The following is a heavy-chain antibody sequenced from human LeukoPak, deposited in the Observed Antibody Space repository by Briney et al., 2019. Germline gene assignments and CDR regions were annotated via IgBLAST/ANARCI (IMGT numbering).Heavy chain of an antibody. CDR3: AKDRRGFGGYDSGIDY. D-gene: IGHD5-12*01. V-gene: IGHV3-23*01. CDR1: GFTFSSYA. J-gene: IGHJ4*02. Sequence: GGSLRLSCAASGFTFSSYAMSWVRQAPGKGLEWVSAISGSGGSTYYADSVKGRSTISRDNSKNTLYLQMNSLRAEDTAVYYCAKDRRGFGGYDSGIDYWGQGTLVTVSS. CDR2: ISGSGGST.